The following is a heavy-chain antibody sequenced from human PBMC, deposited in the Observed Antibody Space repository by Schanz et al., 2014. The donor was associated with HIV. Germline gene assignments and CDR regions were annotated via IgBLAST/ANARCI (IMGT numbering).Heavy chain of an antibody. CDR2: ISFDGSNK. J-gene: IGHJ4*02. D-gene: IGHD2-2*03. V-gene: IGHV3-30-3*01. CDR3: TTEDADRFMDQAPHGF. CDR1: GFAVSSNF. Sequence: VQLVESGGGLIQRGGSLRLSCAASGFAVSSNFLNWVRQTPGKGLEWMAVISFDGSNKYYADSVKGQFTISRDNSKNTVYLQMGRLRSEDTAVYYCTTEDADRFMDQAPHGFWGRGTLVTVSS.